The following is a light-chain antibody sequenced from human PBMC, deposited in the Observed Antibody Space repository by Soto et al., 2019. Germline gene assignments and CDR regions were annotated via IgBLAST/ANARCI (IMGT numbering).Light chain of an antibody. Sequence: QSALTQPASVSGSPGQSITISCTGTSSDVGSYNLVSWYQQHPGKAPKLMIYEGSKRPSGVSNRFSGSKSGNTASLTISGRQAEDEADYSCCSYAGSRGWVFGGGTQLTVL. V-gene: IGLV2-23*01. CDR3: CSYAGSRGWV. CDR1: SSDVGSYNL. J-gene: IGLJ2*01. CDR2: EGS.